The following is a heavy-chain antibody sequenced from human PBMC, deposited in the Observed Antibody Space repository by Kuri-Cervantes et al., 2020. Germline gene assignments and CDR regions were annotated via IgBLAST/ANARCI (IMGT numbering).Heavy chain of an antibody. D-gene: IGHD5-12*01. CDR1: GGSFSGYY. CDR2: INHSGST. CDR3: ARLGTERSGYDWGYYYYYMDV. V-gene: IGHV4-34*01. Sequence: GSLRLSCAVYGGSFSGYYWSWIRQPPGKGLEWIGEINHSGSTNYNPSLKSRVTISVDTSKNQFSLKLSSVTAADTAVYYCARLGTERSGYDWGYYYYYMDVWGKGTTVTVSS. J-gene: IGHJ6*03.